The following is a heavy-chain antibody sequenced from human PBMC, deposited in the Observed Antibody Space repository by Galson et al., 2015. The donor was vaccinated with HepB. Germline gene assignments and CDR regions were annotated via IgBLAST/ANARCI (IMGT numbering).Heavy chain of an antibody. CDR1: GFTFSSYW. CDR3: ARVGGLLWFGELFSFFDY. V-gene: IGHV3-7*03. J-gene: IGHJ4*02. CDR2: IKQDGSEK. Sequence: SLRLSCAASGFTFSSYWMSWVRQAPGKGLEWVANIKQDGSEKYYVDSVKGRFTISRDNAKNSLYLQMNSLRAEDTAVYYCARVGGLLWFGELFSFFDYWGQGTLVTVSS. D-gene: IGHD3-10*01.